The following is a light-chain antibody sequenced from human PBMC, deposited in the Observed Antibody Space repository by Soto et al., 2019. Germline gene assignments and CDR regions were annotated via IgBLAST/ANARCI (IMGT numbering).Light chain of an antibody. CDR3: QQRINWPPTLT. V-gene: IGKV3-11*01. J-gene: IGKJ4*01. CDR2: DAS. CDR1: QSVSSH. Sequence: EIVLTQSPATLSLSPGERATLSCRASQSVSSHFAWYQQKPGRAPRLLIYDASNRATGIPARFSGNGSGTDFNLTISSLEPEDFAVYYCQQRINWPPTLTFGGGTKVELK.